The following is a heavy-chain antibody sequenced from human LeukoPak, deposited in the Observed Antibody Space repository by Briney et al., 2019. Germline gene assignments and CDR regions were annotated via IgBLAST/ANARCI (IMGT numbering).Heavy chain of an antibody. D-gene: IGHD4-23*01. CDR1: GGSINSSTYY. J-gene: IGHJ4*02. CDR3: ARYGGNSGL. Sequence: SETLSLTCTVSGGSINSSTYYWGWIRQPPGKGLEWIGSIYYSGSTYYKPSLKSRVTISVDTSKNQFSLKLTSVTAADTAVYYCARYGGNSGLWGQGTLVTVSS. V-gene: IGHV4-39*07. CDR2: IYYSGST.